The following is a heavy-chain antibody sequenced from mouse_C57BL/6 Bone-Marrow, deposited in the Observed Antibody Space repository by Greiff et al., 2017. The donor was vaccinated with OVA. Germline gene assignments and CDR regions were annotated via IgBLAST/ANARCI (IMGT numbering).Heavy chain of an antibody. CDR2: IYPGNSAT. D-gene: IGHD6-1*01. Sequence: EVQGVESGTVLARPGASVKMSCKTSGYTFTSYWMHWVKQRPGQGLEWIGAIYPGNSATSYNQKFNGKAKLTAVTSASTAYMELSSLTNEDSAVYYGTRSGPPWCAYWGQGTLVTVSA. J-gene: IGHJ3*01. V-gene: IGHV1-5*01. CDR1: GYTFTSYW. CDR3: TRSGPPWCAY.